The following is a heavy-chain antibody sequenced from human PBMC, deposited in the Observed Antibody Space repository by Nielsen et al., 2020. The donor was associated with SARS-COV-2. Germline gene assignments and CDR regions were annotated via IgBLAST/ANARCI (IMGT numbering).Heavy chain of an antibody. CDR3: ARDSFHLGVPSGSV. CDR2: ISYDGSNK. J-gene: IGHJ6*02. V-gene: IGHV3-30-3*01. Sequence: GESLKISCAASGFTFSSYAMHWVRQAPGKGLEWVAVISYDGSNKYYADSVKGRFTISRDNAKNSLYLQMNSLRAEDTAVYYCARDSFHLGVPSGSVWGQGTTVTVSS. CDR1: GFTFSSYA. D-gene: IGHD3-10*01.